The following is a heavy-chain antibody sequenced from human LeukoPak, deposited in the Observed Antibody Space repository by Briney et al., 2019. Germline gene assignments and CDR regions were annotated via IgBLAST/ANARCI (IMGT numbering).Heavy chain of an antibody. CDR2: INTDGTNT. CDR1: GYTFTNYW. CDR3: ARDRGINWFDP. Sequence: PGGSLRLSCAASGYTFTNYWMHWVRQAPGEWLVWVSRINTDGTNTIYADSVRGRFTVSRDNAKNTLYLQVDSLRAEDTAVYYCARDRGINWFDPWGQGTLVAVSS. D-gene: IGHD3-16*01. V-gene: IGHV3-74*01. J-gene: IGHJ5*02.